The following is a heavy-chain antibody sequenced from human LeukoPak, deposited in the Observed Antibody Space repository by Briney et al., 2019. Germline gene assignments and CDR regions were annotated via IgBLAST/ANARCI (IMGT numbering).Heavy chain of an antibody. D-gene: IGHD1-26*01. CDR1: GGSISSYY. Sequence: SETLSLTCTVSGGSISSYYWSWIRQPPGKGLEWIGYINYSGNTNHNPSLKSRVTISVDTSKNQVSLNLKSVTAADTAVYYCARVAGELLYFDYWGQGTLVTVSS. J-gene: IGHJ4*02. CDR3: ARVAGELLYFDY. CDR2: INYSGNT. V-gene: IGHV4-59*01.